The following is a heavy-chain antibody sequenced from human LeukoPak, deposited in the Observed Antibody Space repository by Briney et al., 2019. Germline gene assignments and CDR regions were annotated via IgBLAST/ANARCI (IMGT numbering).Heavy chain of an antibody. V-gene: IGHV4-34*01. Sequence: TETLSLTCAVYGGSFSGYYWSWIRQPPGKGLEWIGEINHSGSTNYNPSLKSRVTISVDTSKNQFSLRLSSVTAADTAVYYCASGSPLGRNWFDPWGQGTLVTVSS. CDR1: GGSFSGYY. J-gene: IGHJ5*02. CDR3: ASGSPLGRNWFDP. CDR2: INHSGST.